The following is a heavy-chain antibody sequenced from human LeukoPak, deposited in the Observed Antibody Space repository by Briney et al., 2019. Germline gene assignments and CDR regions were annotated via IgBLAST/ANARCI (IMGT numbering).Heavy chain of an antibody. Sequence: GGSLRLSCAASGFTFSTYSVNWVRQAPGKGLEWVSYIGSSSTSIYYADSVKGRFTISRDNAKNSLYLQMNSLRAEDTAVYYCARDRDYYETSGYYLTFFDSWGQGTLVTVSS. D-gene: IGHD3-22*01. V-gene: IGHV3-48*01. CDR1: GFTFSTYS. CDR2: IGSSSTSI. J-gene: IGHJ4*02. CDR3: ARDRDYYETSGYYLTFFDS.